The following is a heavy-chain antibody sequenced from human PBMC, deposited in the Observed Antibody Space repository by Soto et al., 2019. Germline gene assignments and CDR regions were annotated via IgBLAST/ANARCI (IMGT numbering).Heavy chain of an antibody. V-gene: IGHV3-30*18. CDR1: GFTFSSYG. CDR2: ISYDGSNK. D-gene: IGHD3-10*01. Sequence: QVQLVESGGGVVQPGRSLRLSCAASGFTFSSYGMHWVRQAPGKGLEWVAVISYDGSNKYYADSVKGRFTISRDNSKNTLYLQMNSLRAEDTAEYYCAKDLGGSGSCDYWGQGTLVTVSS. CDR3: AKDLGGSGSCDY. J-gene: IGHJ4*02.